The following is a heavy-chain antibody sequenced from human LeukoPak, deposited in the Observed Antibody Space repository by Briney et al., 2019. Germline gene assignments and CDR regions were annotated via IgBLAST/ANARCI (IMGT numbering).Heavy chain of an antibody. Sequence: SAKVSCKASGGTFSSYAISWVRQAPGQGLEWMGGVIPIFGTANYAQKFQGRVTITADESTSTAYMELSSLRSEDTAVYYCARDSGGIFGVIRAPDYWGQGTLVTVSS. V-gene: IGHV1-69*13. J-gene: IGHJ4*02. D-gene: IGHD3-3*01. CDR1: GGTFSSYA. CDR3: ARDSGGIFGVIRAPDY. CDR2: VIPIFGTA.